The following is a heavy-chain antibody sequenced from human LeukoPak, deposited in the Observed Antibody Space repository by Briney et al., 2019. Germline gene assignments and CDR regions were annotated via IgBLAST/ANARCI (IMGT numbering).Heavy chain of an antibody. CDR2: IWYDGSNK. CDR1: GFTFSSYG. CDR3: ARDGDYGDYYYYGMDV. V-gene: IGHV3-33*01. J-gene: IGHJ6*02. Sequence: PGRSLRLSCAASGFTFSSYGMHWVRQAPGKGLEWVAVIWYDGSNKYYADSVKGRFTISRDNSKNTLYLQMNSLRAEDTAVYYCARDGDYGDYYYYGMDVWGQGTTVTVSS. D-gene: IGHD4-17*01.